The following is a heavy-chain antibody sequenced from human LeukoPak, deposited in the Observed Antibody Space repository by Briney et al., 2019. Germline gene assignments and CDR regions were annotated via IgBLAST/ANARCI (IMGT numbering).Heavy chain of an antibody. J-gene: IGHJ4*02. D-gene: IGHD3-10*01. V-gene: IGHV1-2*02. CDR3: AREGSQEGVTYDY. CDR1: GYTFSGYY. Sequence: ASVKVSCKASGYTFSGYYMHWVRQAPGQGLEWMGWINPNSGGTKYAQKFQGRVTLTRDTSISTAYMDLSRLRSDDTAVYYCAREGSQEGVTYDYWGQGTLVTVSS. CDR2: INPNSGGT.